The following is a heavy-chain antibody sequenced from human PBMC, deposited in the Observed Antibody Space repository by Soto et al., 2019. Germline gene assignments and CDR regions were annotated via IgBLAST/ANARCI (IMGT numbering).Heavy chain of an antibody. Sequence: QVQLVESGGGVVQPGGSLRLSCAAYGFTFSGYGMHWVRQSPGEGLEWVAILANDGRYQYYAVSVKGRFTISRDNSKNTLYLQMDSLRPEDTAVYYCAISIGGSSYYPPDYWGQGTRVTVSS. D-gene: IGHD2-15*01. V-gene: IGHV3-30*02. CDR3: AISIGGSSYYPPDY. CDR1: GFTFSGYG. CDR2: LANDGRYQ. J-gene: IGHJ4*02.